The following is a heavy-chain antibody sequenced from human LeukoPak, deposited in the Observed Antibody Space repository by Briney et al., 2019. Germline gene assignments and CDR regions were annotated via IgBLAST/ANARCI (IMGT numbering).Heavy chain of an antibody. CDR1: GFTFSSYS. V-gene: IGHV4-39*01. CDR3: ARHESTNWYYYDSSGYPDY. CDR2: IYYSGST. D-gene: IGHD3-22*01. J-gene: IGHJ4*02. Sequence: GSLRLSCAASGFTFSSYSMNWIRQPPGKGLEWIGSIYYSGSTYYNPSLKSRVTISVDTSKNQFSLKLSSVTAADTAVYYCARHESTNWYYYDSSGYPDYWGQGTLVTVSS.